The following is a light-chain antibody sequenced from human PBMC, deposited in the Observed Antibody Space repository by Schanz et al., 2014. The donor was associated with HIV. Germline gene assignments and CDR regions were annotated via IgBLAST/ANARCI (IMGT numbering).Light chain of an antibody. CDR3: QQYDTWPPYT. V-gene: IGKV3-11*01. J-gene: IGKJ2*01. Sequence: EIVLTQSPATLSLSPGEGVTLSCRASQSVGSNLAWYQHKPAQAPRLLISDASRRATGIPARFSGSGSGTDFSLTISSLEPEDVAVYYCQQYDTWPPYTFGQGTKLDI. CDR2: DAS. CDR1: QSVGSN.